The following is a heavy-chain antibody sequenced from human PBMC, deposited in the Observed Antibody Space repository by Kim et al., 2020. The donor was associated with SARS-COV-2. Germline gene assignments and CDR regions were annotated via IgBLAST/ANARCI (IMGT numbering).Heavy chain of an antibody. V-gene: IGHV5-10-1*01. Sequence: GESLKISCKGSGYSFTSYWISWVRQMPGKGLEWMGRIDPSDSYTNYSPSFQGHVTISADKSISTAYLQWSSLKASDTAMYYCARRGTIAAAPEDWGQGTLVTVSS. CDR1: GYSFTSYW. CDR3: ARRGTIAAAPED. J-gene: IGHJ4*02. CDR2: IDPSDSYT. D-gene: IGHD6-13*01.